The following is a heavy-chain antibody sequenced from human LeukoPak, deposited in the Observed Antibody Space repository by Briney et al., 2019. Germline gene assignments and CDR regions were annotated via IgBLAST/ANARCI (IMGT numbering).Heavy chain of an antibody. V-gene: IGHV4-4*07. J-gene: IGHJ4*02. CDR3: ARDEPSGWYMDY. D-gene: IGHD6-19*01. CDR2: IYTSGST. Sequence: SETLSLTCTVSGGSISSYYCSWIRQPAGKGLEWIGRIYTSGSTNYNPSLKSRVTMSVDTSKNQCSLKLSSVTAADTAVYYCARDEPSGWYMDYWGQGTLVTVSS. CDR1: GGSISSYY.